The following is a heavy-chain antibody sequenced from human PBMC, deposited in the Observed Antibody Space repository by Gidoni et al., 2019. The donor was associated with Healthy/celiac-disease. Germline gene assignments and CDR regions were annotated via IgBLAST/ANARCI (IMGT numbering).Heavy chain of an antibody. CDR2: ISSSGSTI. CDR3: ARDYYDSSGYYSGGNWFDP. D-gene: IGHD3-22*01. V-gene: IGHV3-11*01. J-gene: IGHJ5*02. CDR1: GFPFSAYY. Sequence: QVQLVESGGGLVQPGGSLRLSCAASGFPFSAYYLSWIRQAPGKGLVWGSNISSSGSTIYYADSVKGRFTISRDNAKNSLYLQMNSLRAEDTAVYYCARDYYDSSGYYSGGNWFDPWGQGTLVTVSS.